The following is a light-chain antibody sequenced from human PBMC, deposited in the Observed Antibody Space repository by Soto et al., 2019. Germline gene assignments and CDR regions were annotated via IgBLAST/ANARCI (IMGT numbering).Light chain of an antibody. CDR3: QHSYSTPPT. J-gene: IGKJ4*01. CDR1: QSNRSH. Sequence: QVTQSPFCLSSSMGGREIFTCGASQSNRSHLNWYQQEPGKAPKLLIYAASSLQSGVPSRFSGSGSGTDFTLTISSLQPEYVATYYCQHSYSTPPTFGGGTKVDIK. CDR2: AAS. V-gene: IGKV1-39*01.